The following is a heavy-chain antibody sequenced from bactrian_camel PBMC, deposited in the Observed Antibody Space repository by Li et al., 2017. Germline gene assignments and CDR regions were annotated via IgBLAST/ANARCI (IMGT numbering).Heavy chain of an antibody. D-gene: IGHD4*01. CDR1: GFTHSVCT. CDR3: VAVVEDGDYAEGGECENEHTN. Sequence: VQLVESGGGSVQAGGSLSLSCAGSGFTHSVCTMGWYRQAPGKERELVSGINNVGSTWYAESVQGRFTISRYNAKSTLYLYLQMNTLKPEDTGMYYCVAVVEDGDYAEGGECENEHTNWGEGTQVTVS. J-gene: IGHJ4*01. CDR2: INNVGST. V-gene: IGHV3S55*01.